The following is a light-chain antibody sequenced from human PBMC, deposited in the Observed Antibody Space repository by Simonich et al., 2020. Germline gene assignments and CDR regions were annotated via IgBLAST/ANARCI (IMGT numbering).Light chain of an antibody. CDR2: EGS. CDR1: SSDVGSENL. CDR3: CSYAGSSTFV. V-gene: IGLV2-23*03. Sequence: QSALTQPASVSGSPGQSITISCTGTSSDVGSENLVSWYQQHPGKAPKIMLYEGSKRPSGVSNRFSGSKSGNTASLTSSGLQAEDEADYYCCSYAGSSTFVFGGGTKLTVL. J-gene: IGLJ2*01.